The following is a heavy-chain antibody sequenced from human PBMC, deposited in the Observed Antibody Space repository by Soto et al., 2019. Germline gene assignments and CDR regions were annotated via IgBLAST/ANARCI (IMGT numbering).Heavy chain of an antibody. D-gene: IGHD2-2*01. CDR2: IIPIFGTA. CDR3: ARDSWGYCSSTSCPLDYYYGMDV. Sequence: SVKVSCKASVDTFSIYAISWVRQAPGKGLEWMGGIIPIFGTANYAQKFQGRVTITADESTSTAYMELSSLRSEDTAVYYCARDSWGYCSSTSCPLDYYYGMDVWGQGTTVTVSS. CDR1: VDTFSIYA. J-gene: IGHJ6*02. V-gene: IGHV1-69*13.